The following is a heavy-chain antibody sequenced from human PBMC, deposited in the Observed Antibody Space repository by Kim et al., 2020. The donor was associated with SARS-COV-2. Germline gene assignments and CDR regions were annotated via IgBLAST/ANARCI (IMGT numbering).Heavy chain of an antibody. D-gene: IGHD2-21*01. J-gene: IGHJ5*02. CDR2: IYDSETS. CDR1: GGSISSRTYY. V-gene: IGHV4-31*11. Sequence: SETLSLTCAVSGGSISSRTYYWSWIRQHPGKGLEWIGYIYDSETSYSNPSLRSRVTISADTSKNQFSLRVTSATAADTDVYFCASVRNQVSSYSEYFHP. CDR3: ASVRNQVSSYSEYFHP.